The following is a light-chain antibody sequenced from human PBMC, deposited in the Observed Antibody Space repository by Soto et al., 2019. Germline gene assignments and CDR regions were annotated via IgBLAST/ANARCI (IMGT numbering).Light chain of an antibody. CDR2: AAS. CDR3: LQSNSFPHT. Sequence: DIQMTQSPSSVSASVGDRVTITCRASQYISSWLAWYQQKPGKAPQLLIYAASSLQSGVPSRFSGSGSGTDFTLTISRLQPEDFATYYWLQSNSFPHTFGQGTKLEIK. J-gene: IGKJ2*01. CDR1: QYISSW. V-gene: IGKV1-12*01.